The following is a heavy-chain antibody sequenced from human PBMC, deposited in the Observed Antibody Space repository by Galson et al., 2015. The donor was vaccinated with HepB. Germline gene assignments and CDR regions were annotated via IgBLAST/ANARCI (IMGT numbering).Heavy chain of an antibody. Sequence: SLRLSCAASGFTFSSYSMNWVRQAPGKGLEWVSYISSSSSTIYYADSVKGRFTISRDNAKNSLYLQMNSLRAEDTAVYYCARSPYCSSTSCYGRTKNTYGYSDLWGRGTLVTVSS. J-gene: IGHJ2*01. CDR3: ARSPYCSSTSCYGRTKNTYGYSDL. CDR2: ISSSSSTI. CDR1: GFTFSSYS. D-gene: IGHD2-2*01. V-gene: IGHV3-48*01.